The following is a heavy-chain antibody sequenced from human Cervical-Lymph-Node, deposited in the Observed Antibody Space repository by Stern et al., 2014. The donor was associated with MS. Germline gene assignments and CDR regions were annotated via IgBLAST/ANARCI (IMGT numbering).Heavy chain of an antibody. D-gene: IGHD6-19*01. J-gene: IGHJ5*02. CDR2: TSSSCSDR. Sequence: QVQLVQSGGGLVKPGGSLRLSCAASGFSFSDFSMNWIRQAPGKGLEWVSYTSSSCSDRLYADSVKGRFTVSRDGAKNSVYLQMNSLRAEDTAIYYCARDRIAVDGNWFDTWGQGTLVSVSS. V-gene: IGHV3-11*01. CDR3: ARDRIAVDGNWFDT. CDR1: GFSFSDFS.